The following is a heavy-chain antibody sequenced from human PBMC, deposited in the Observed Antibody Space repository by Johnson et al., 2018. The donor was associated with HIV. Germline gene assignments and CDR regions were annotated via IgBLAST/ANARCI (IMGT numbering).Heavy chain of an antibody. CDR2: ISWDGGST. CDR1: GFTFDDYA. D-gene: IGHD4-11*01. Sequence: VQLVESGGGLVQPGRSLRLSFAASGFTFDDYAMHWVRQAPGKGLEWVSGISWDGGSTYYADSVKGRFTISRDNSKNSLYLQMNSLRVEDTALYYCAKETRMTTVTPGALNIWGQGTMVTVSS. CDR3: AKETRMTTVTPGALNI. J-gene: IGHJ3*02. V-gene: IGHV3-43D*03.